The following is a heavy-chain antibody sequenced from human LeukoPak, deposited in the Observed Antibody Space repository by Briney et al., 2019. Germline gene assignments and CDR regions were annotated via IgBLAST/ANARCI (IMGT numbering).Heavy chain of an antibody. D-gene: IGHD6-13*01. CDR2: ISYDGSNK. J-gene: IGHJ4*02. V-gene: IGHV3-30*03. Sequence: GGSLRLSCAASGFTFSSYGMHWVRQAPGKGLEWVAVISYDGSNKYYADSVKGRFTISRDNSKNTLYLQMNSLRAEDTAVYYCARDGIAAAGADYWGQGTLVTVSS. CDR3: ARDGIAAAGADY. CDR1: GFTFSSYG.